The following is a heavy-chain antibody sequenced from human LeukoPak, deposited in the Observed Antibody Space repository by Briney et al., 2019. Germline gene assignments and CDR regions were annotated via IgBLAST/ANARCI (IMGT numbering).Heavy chain of an antibody. CDR2: IYNSATT. CDR3: ARHKYSSGWYPIHY. D-gene: IGHD6-19*01. V-gene: IGHV4-59*08. Sequence: KPSETLSLTCTVSGGSISSYYWSWIRQPPGKGLEWIGYIYNSATTNYNPSLKSRVTISVDTSKNQFSLKLSSVTAADTAVYYCARHKYSSGWYPIHYWGQGTLVTVSS. J-gene: IGHJ4*02. CDR1: GGSISSYY.